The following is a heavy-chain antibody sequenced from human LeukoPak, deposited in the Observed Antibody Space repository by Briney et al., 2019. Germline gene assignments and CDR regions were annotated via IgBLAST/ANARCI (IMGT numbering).Heavy chain of an antibody. Sequence: SGGSLELSCAGPGFPFRSHANGRGRPAPGKGLEWGPAISGSGGSTYYADSVKGRFTISRDNSKNTLYLQMNSLRAEDTAVYYCAKDQWSFSYFDYWGQGTLVTVSS. CDR2: ISGSGGST. J-gene: IGHJ4*02. CDR1: GFPFRSHA. V-gene: IGHV3-23*01. D-gene: IGHD1-26*01. CDR3: AKDQWSFSYFDY.